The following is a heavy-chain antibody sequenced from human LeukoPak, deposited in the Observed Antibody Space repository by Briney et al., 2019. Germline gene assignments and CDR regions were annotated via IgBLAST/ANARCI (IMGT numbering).Heavy chain of an antibody. J-gene: IGHJ4*02. CDR1: GFTFDDYA. Sequence: GGSLRLSCAVSGFTFDDYAMHCVRHVPGKGLEWVSGINWNSDSIGYADSVKGRFTTSRDNAKNSLYLQMNSLRGEDTAFYYCAINGGGDSGYGNFDYWGQGTLVTVSS. CDR2: INWNSDSI. V-gene: IGHV3-9*01. CDR3: AINGGGDSGYGNFDY. D-gene: IGHD5-12*01.